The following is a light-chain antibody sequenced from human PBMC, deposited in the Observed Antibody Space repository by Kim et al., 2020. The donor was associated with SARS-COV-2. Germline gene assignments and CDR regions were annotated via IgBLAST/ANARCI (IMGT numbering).Light chain of an antibody. CDR1: NSDTIFYNY. V-gene: IGLV2-8*01. CDR3: ASYAGGGDVQ. J-gene: IGLJ3*02. Sequence: GPSVTISCTGTNSDTIFYNYVSWYQQHPGKAPKLILFDVHKRPSGVPDRFSGSKSGSTASLTVSGLQLEDEAHYFCASYAGGGDVQFGGGTKLTVL. CDR2: DVH.